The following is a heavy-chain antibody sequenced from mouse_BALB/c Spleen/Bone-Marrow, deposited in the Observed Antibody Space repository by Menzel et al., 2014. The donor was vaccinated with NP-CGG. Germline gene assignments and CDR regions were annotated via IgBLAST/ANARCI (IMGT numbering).Heavy chain of an antibody. CDR1: GFTFSDFY. D-gene: IGHD2-10*02. J-gene: IGHJ3*01. V-gene: IGHV7-1*02. Sequence: EVKLQESGGGLVQPGGSLRLSCATPGFTFSDFYMDWVRQPPGKRLEWIAASRNKAKDYTTEYSASVKGRFIVSRDTSQSILYFQMNALRAEDTAIYYCARDVGYGNYFVYWGQGTLVTVSA. CDR3: ARDVGYGNYFVY. CDR2: SRNKAKDYTT.